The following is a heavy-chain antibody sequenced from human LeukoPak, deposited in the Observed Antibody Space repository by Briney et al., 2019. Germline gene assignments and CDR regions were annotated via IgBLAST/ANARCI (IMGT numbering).Heavy chain of an antibody. D-gene: IGHD2-21*02. CDR1: GGTFSSYA. V-gene: IGHV1-69*04. CDR3: AYCGGDCYSKLTPSYYFDY. CDR2: IIPILGIA. J-gene: IGHJ4*02. Sequence: SVKVSCKASGGTFSSYAISWVRQAPGQGLEWMGRIIPILGIANYAQKFQGRVTITADKSTSTAYMELSSLRSEDTAVYYCAYCGGDCYSKLTPSYYFDYWGQGTLVTVSS.